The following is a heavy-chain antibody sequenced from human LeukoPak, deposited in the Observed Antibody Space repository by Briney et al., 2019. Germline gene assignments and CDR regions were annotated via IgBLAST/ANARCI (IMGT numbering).Heavy chain of an antibody. CDR1: GGSISSYY. CDR3: ARDEFGDFQGFDY. D-gene: IGHD4-17*01. CDR2: IHYRGTT. J-gene: IGHJ4*02. V-gene: IGHV4-59*01. Sequence: SETLSLTCTVSGGSISSYYWSWIRQPPGKGLEWLGNIHYRGTTNYNPSLKSRVTLSLDSSKSQFALKVTSVTAADTAVYYCARDEFGDFQGFDYWGQGTRVTVSS.